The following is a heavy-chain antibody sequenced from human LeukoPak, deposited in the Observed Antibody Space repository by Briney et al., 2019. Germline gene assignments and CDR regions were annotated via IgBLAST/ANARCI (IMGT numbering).Heavy chain of an antibody. CDR1: GGSISSSSYY. CDR2: IYYSGST. CDR3: ARLPMYSRSFDY. J-gene: IGHJ4*02. Sequence: SETLSLTCTVSGGSISSSSYYWGWIRQPPGKGLEWIGSIYYSGSTYYNPSLKSRVTISVDTSKNQFSLKLSSVTAADTAVYYCARLPMYSRSFDYWGQGTLVTVSS. D-gene: IGHD6-13*01. V-gene: IGHV4-39*01.